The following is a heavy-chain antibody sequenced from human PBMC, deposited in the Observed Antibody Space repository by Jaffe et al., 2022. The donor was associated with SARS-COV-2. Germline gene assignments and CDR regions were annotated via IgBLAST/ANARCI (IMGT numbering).Heavy chain of an antibody. D-gene: IGHD6-13*01. Sequence: EVQLVESGGGLVQPGGSLRLSCAASGFTFSSYWMSWVRQAPGKGLEWVANIKQDGSEKYYVDSVKGRFTISRDNAKNSLYLQMNSLRAEDTAVYYCARDLQAAAGTRDDAFDIWGQGTMVTVSS. CDR1: GFTFSSYW. CDR3: ARDLQAAAGTRDDAFDI. V-gene: IGHV3-7*01. J-gene: IGHJ3*02. CDR2: IKQDGSEK.